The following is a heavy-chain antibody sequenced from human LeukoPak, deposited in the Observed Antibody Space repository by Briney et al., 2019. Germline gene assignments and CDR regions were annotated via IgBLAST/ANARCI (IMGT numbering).Heavy chain of an antibody. V-gene: IGHV1-8*01. CDR2: MNPNSGNT. D-gene: IGHD6-6*01. J-gene: IGHJ6*03. CDR1: GYTFTIYN. CDR3: ARADGSSSINYYYLDV. Sequence: ASVEVSCKTSGYTFTIYNINWVRQATGQGLEWMRWMNPNSGNTGYAQKFQGRVTFTRNTSISTAYMELSDLTSEDTAVYYCARADGSSSINYYYLDVWGKGTTVTVSS.